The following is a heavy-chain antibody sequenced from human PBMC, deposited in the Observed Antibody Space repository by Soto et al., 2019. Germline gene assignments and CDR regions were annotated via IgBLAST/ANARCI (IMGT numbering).Heavy chain of an antibody. V-gene: IGHV1-69*06. CDR3: ASDRRNAFDI. J-gene: IGHJ3*02. CDR2: IIPIFGTA. Sequence: SVKVSCKASGGTFGNSAISWVRQAPGQGLEWMGGIIPIFGTANYAQKFQGRVTITADKSTSTAYMELSSLRSEDTAVYYCASDRRNAFDIWGQGTMVTVSS. CDR1: GGTFGNSA.